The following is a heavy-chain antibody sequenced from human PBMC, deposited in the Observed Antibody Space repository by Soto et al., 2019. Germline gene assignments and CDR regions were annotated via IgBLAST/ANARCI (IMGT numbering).Heavy chain of an antibody. J-gene: IGHJ3*02. CDR1: GYTFTSYD. D-gene: IGHD6-19*01. V-gene: IGHV1-8*01. Sequence: ASVKVSCKASGYTFTSYDISWVRQATGQGLEWMGWMNPNSGNTGYAQKFQGRVTMTRNTSISTAYMELSSLRSEDTAVYYCARGASSGWYTHHAFDIWGQGTMVTVSS. CDR3: ARGASSGWYTHHAFDI. CDR2: MNPNSGNT.